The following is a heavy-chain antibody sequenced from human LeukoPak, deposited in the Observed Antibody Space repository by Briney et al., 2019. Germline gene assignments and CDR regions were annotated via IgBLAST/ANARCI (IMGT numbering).Heavy chain of an antibody. CDR1: GFTFDDYT. CDR3: AKAYIGRGYSGYDAGGEFDY. Sequence: GGSLRLSCAASGFTFDDYTMHWVRQAPGKGLEWVSLISRDGGSTYYADSVKGRFTISRDNSKNSLYLQMNSLRTEDTALYYCAKAYIGRGYSGYDAGGEFDYWGQGTLVTVSS. CDR2: ISRDGGST. J-gene: IGHJ4*02. D-gene: IGHD5-12*01. V-gene: IGHV3-43*01.